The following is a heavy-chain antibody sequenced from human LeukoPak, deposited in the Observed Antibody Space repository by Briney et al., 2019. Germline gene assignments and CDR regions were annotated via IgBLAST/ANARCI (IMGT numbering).Heavy chain of an antibody. CDR1: GFTFTNSW. D-gene: IGHD6-6*01. Sequence: GGSLRLSCGASGFTFTNSWMSWVRQAPGKGLEWVANIKEDGSEEYYVGSVKGRFTISRDNAKNSLFLQMSSLRAEDTAIYYCARVIAARPGDYFDFWGQGTLVTVSS. CDR2: IKEDGSEE. J-gene: IGHJ4*02. CDR3: ARVIAARPGDYFDF. V-gene: IGHV3-7*01.